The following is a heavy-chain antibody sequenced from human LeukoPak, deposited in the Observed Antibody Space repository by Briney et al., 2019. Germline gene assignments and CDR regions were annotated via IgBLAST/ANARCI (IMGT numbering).Heavy chain of an antibody. Sequence: VASVKVSCKASGYTFTGYYMHWVRQAPGQGLEWMGWINPNSGGTNYAQKFQGRVTMTRDTSISPAYMELSRLRSDDTAVYYCARALSRQIRDYLVFGYWGQGTLVTVSS. D-gene: IGHD4-11*01. CDR1: GYTFTGYY. CDR3: ARALSRQIRDYLVFGY. CDR2: INPNSGGT. J-gene: IGHJ4*02. V-gene: IGHV1-2*02.